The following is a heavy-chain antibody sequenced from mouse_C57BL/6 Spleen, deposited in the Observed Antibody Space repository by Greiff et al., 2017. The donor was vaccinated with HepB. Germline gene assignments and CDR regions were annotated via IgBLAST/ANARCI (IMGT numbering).Heavy chain of an antibody. D-gene: IGHD5-1*01. CDR1: GFTFSDYG. J-gene: IGHJ4*01. Sequence: EVKLQESGGGLVKPGGSLKLSCAASGFTFSDYGMHWVRQAPEKGLEWVAYISSGSSTIYYADTVKGRFTISRDNAKNTLFLQMTSLRSEDTAMYYCARRESNYAMDYWGQGTSVTVSS. CDR3: ARRESNYAMDY. CDR2: ISSGSSTI. V-gene: IGHV5-17*01.